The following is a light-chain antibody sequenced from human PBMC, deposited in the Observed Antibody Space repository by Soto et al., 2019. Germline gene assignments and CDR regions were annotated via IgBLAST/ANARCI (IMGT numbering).Light chain of an antibody. Sequence: EIQMTQSPSSLSVSVGDRVTITCQASRDIRDFLNWYQQKPGKAPKLLIFDASNLVEGVPPRFSGSGSGTDFTFSISSLQPEDVATYYCQHYDNLPPYIFGQGTKLDIK. CDR1: RDIRDF. CDR3: QHYDNLPPYI. CDR2: DAS. J-gene: IGKJ2*01. V-gene: IGKV1-33*01.